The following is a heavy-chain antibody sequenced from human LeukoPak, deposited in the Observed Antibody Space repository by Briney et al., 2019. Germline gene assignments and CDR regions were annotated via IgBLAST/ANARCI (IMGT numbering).Heavy chain of an antibody. V-gene: IGHV4-34*01. J-gene: IGHJ4*02. CDR3: ARWEWLFFGY. CDR1: GGSFSGYY. CDR2: INHSGST. Sequence: SETLSLTCAVYGGSFSGYYWSWIRQPPGKGLEWIGEINHSGSTNYNPSLKSRVTISVDTSKNQFSLKLSSVTAADTAVYYCARWEWLFFGYWGQGTLVTVSS. D-gene: IGHD3-3*01.